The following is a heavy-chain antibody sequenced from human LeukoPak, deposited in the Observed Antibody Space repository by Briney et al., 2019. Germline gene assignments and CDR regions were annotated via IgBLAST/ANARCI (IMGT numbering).Heavy chain of an antibody. CDR3: AKGHTVTRYYYYYYMDV. CDR1: GFTFSSYG. J-gene: IGHJ6*03. Sequence: PGGTLRLSCAASGFTFSSYGMSWVRQAPGKGLEWVSAISGSGGSTYYAHSVKGRFTISRDNSKNTLYLQMNSLRAEDTAVYYCAKGHTVTRYYYYYYMDVWGKGTTVTISS. CDR2: ISGSGGST. D-gene: IGHD4-17*01. V-gene: IGHV3-23*01.